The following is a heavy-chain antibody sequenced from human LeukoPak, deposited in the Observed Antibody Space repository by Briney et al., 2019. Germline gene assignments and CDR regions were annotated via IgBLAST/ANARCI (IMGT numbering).Heavy chain of an antibody. D-gene: IGHD3-10*01. CDR3: ARGSGSGSNIYYYYYMDV. Sequence: SETLSLTCTVSGGSISSYYWSWIRQPAGKGLEWIGRIYTSGSTTYNPSLKSRVTMSVDTSKNQFSLKLSSVTAADTAVYYCARGSGSGSNIYYYYYMDVWGKGTTVTISS. CDR2: IYTSGST. CDR1: GGSISSYY. V-gene: IGHV4-4*07. J-gene: IGHJ6*03.